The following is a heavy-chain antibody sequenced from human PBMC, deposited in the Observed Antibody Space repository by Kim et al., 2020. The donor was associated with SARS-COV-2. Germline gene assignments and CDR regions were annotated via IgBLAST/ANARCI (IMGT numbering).Heavy chain of an antibody. CDR2: ISGTGGKT. CDR1: GFTFSSYA. V-gene: IGHV3-64D*06. Sequence: GGSLRLSCSVSGFTFSSYAMHWVRQAPGKGLESVSAISGTGGKTYYADSVRGRFTISRDNSKNTLYLQMSSLRPEDTAVYYCAKDLTLHQGVDYWGLGTLVTVSS. D-gene: IGHD3-16*01. CDR3: AKDLTLHQGVDY. J-gene: IGHJ4*02.